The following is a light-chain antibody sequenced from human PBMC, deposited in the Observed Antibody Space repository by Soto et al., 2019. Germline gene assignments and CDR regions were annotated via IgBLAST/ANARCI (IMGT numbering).Light chain of an antibody. CDR1: QSVLYSSNNKSY. J-gene: IGKJ2*01. CDR3: QQYYTTPYT. CDR2: WAS. Sequence: DIVMTQFPDSLTVPLGERATINCKSSQSVLYSSNNKSYLAWYQHKPGQPPKVLIYWASTRESGVPDRVSGSGSGTEFTLTISSLQDDDVAVYYCQQYYTTPYTFGQGTQLQIK. V-gene: IGKV4-1*01.